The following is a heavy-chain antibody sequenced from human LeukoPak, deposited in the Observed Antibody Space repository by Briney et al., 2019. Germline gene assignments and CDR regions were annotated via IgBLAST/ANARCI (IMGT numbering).Heavy chain of an antibody. D-gene: IGHD3-3*01. V-gene: IGHV3-7*01. J-gene: IGHJ4*02. CDR1: GFTFSSYW. Sequence: GGSLRLSCAASGFTFSSYWMSWVRQAPGKGLEWVANIKQDGSDKYYADSVKGRFTISRDNAKNSLYLQMNSLRDEDTAVYYCAREALREDYDFWSGYSKNHDMFSSKFDYWGQGTLVTVSS. CDR2: IKQDGSDK. CDR3: AREALREDYDFWSGYSKNHDMFSSKFDY.